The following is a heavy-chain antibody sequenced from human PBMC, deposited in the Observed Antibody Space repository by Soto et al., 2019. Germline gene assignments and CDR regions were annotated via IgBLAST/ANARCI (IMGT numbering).Heavy chain of an antibody. V-gene: IGHV3-30*18. CDR1: GFTFSSYG. CDR3: VKDWAYCGF. D-gene: IGHD2-21*01. J-gene: IGHJ4*02. Sequence: QVQLVESGGGVVQPGRSLTLSCAASGFTFSSYGMHWVSQSTGKGLEWGAGISYDGSNKYYADAVKGRFTISRDNSKNTLYLQMNRLITEDTAVYHCVKDWAYCGFWGQGTLVTVSS. CDR2: ISYDGSNK.